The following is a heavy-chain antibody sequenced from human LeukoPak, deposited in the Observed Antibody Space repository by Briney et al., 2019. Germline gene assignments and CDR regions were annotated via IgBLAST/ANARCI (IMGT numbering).Heavy chain of an antibody. CDR3: AREGDIAARPGWFDP. D-gene: IGHD6-6*01. J-gene: IGHJ5*02. CDR2: IYYSGST. CDR1: GGSISSSSYY. V-gene: IGHV4-39*02. Sequence: SETLSLTCTVSGGSISSSSYYWGWIRQPPGKGLEWIGSIYYSGSTYYNPSLKSRVTISVDTSKNQFSLKLSSVTAADTAVYYCAREGDIAARPGWFDPWGQGTLVTVSS.